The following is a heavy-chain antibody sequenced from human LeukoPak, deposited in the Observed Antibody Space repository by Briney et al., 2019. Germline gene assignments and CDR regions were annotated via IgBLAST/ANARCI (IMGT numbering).Heavy chain of an antibody. Sequence: GVSLRLSCAASGFTFSSYAMSWVRQAPGKGLEWVSAISGSGGSTYYADSVKGRFTISRDNSKNTLYLQMNSLRAEDTAVYYCAKIPPMMYCGGDCYEEYFQHWGQGTLVTVSS. CDR2: ISGSGGST. D-gene: IGHD2-21*01. V-gene: IGHV3-23*01. CDR1: GFTFSSYA. CDR3: AKIPPMMYCGGDCYEEYFQH. J-gene: IGHJ1*01.